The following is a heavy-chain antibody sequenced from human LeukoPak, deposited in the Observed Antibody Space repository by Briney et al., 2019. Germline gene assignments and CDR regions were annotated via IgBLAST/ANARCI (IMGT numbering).Heavy chain of an antibody. D-gene: IGHD4-23*01. CDR2: IIGSGGST. V-gene: IGHV3-23*01. J-gene: IGHJ4*02. CDR1: GFTFSSYA. Sequence: GGSLRLSCAASGFTFSSYAMSWVRQAPGKGLEWVSGIIGSGGSTYYADSVKRRCTISRDNSKNTLFLQMNSLRAEDTAVYYCAKGDDYGGIRERDWGQGTLVTVSS. CDR3: AKGDDYGGIRERD.